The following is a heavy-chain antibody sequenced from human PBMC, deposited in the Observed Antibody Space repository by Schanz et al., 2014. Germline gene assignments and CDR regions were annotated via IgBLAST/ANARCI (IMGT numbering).Heavy chain of an antibody. V-gene: IGHV1-46*01. CDR2: INPSGGST. J-gene: IGHJ4*02. D-gene: IGHD2-15*01. CDR1: GYTFTSYY. CDR3: VRDGDERLLFLFPH. Sequence: QVQLVQSGAEVKKPGASVKVSCKASGYTFTSYYMYWVRQAPGQGLEWMGVINPSGGSTIYAQKFQGRVTMTRDTSTSTAYMELRNLRSDDTAVYYCVRDGDERLLFLFPHWGQGTLVTVSS.